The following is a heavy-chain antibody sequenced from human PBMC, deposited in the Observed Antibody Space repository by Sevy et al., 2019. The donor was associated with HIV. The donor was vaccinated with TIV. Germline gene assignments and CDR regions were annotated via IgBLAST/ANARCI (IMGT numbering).Heavy chain of an antibody. CDR1: GGSISAYY. D-gene: IGHD6-6*01. J-gene: IGHJ6*02. V-gene: IGHV4-59*01. CDR2: IYYTGST. CDR3: ARQFQEYYYGVDV. Sequence: SETLSLTCTVSGGSISAYYWSWIRQPPGKGLEYLGYIYYTGSTNYNPSLKSRVTISVDTSKNQFSLKLTSVTAADTAVYYCARQFQEYYYGVDVWGQGTMVTVSS.